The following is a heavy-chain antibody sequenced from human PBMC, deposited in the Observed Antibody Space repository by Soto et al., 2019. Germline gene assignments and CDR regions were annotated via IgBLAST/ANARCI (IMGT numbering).Heavy chain of an antibody. Sequence: PGGSLRLSCAASGFTFSSYAMSWVRQAPGKGLDWVSAISGSGGSTYYADSVKGRFTISRDNSKNTLYLQMNSPRAEDTAVYYCAKDEEGVRYFDWLFNDAFDIWGKGTMGTVSS. V-gene: IGHV3-23*01. CDR1: GFTFSSYA. CDR2: ISGSGGST. CDR3: AKDEEGVRYFDWLFNDAFDI. J-gene: IGHJ3*02. D-gene: IGHD3-9*01.